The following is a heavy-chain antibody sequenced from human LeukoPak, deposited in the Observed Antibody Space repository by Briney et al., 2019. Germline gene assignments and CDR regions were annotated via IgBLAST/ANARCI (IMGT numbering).Heavy chain of an antibody. D-gene: IGHD6-13*01. CDR3: ARGGEHSVTEQQPRNYYYGMDV. CDR1: GYTFTSYD. V-gene: IGHV1-8*01. J-gene: IGHJ6*02. Sequence: ASVKVSCKASGYTFTSYDINWVRQATGQGLEWMGWMNPNRGNTGYAQKFQGRVTMTRNTSISTAYMELSSLRSEDTAVYYCARGGEHSVTEQQPRNYYYGMDVWGQGTTVTVSS. CDR2: MNPNRGNT.